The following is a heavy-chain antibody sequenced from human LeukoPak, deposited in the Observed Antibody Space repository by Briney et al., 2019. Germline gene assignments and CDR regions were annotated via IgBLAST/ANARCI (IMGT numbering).Heavy chain of an antibody. V-gene: IGHV3-23*01. CDR1: GFTFSSYA. CDR2: ISGSGGSL. J-gene: IGHJ4*02. CDR3: AKLMGSLDAWGSFRFSFDS. Sequence: GGSLRLSCAASGFTFSSYAMSWVRLAPGKGLDWVATISGSGGSLYYADSVRGRFTISRDNSKNTLYLQMNSLRAEDTAVYYCAKLMGSLDAWGSFRFSFDSWGQGTLVTVSS. D-gene: IGHD3-16*02.